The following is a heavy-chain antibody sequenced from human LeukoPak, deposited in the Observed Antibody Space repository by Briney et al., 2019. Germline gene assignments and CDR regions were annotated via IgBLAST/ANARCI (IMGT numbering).Heavy chain of an antibody. V-gene: IGHV3-23*01. CDR2: ISGRGRNT. CDR3: AKDLLYGSDSKDRGAFDV. Sequence: GGSLRLSCAASGFTFSSYAMNWVRQAPGKGLEWVSAISGRGRNTYYADSVKGQFTISRDNSNNMVYLQMHSLTADDTAVYYCAKDLLYGSDSKDRGAFDVWGQGTMVTVSS. J-gene: IGHJ3*01. D-gene: IGHD2-21*02. CDR1: GFTFSSYA.